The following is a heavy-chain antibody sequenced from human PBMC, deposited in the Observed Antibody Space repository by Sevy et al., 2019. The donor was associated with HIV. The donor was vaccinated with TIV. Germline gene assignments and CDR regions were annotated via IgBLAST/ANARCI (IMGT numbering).Heavy chain of an antibody. CDR3: AGENAWGRGYS. V-gene: IGHV4-59*08. CDR2: IYYNGPI. Sequence: SETLSLTCTVSGGSITSLYWNWIRQPPGKGLEWIANIYYNGPINYNPSLKSRVTLSLDTSKNQFSLRLSSVTAADTAMYYFAGENAWGRGYSWGQGTLVTVSS. CDR1: GGSITSLY. J-gene: IGHJ4*02. D-gene: IGHD1-26*01.